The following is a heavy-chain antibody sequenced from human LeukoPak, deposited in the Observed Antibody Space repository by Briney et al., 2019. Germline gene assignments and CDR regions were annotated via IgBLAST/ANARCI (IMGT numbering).Heavy chain of an antibody. CDR2: IYYSGST. J-gene: IGHJ4*02. Sequence: SETLSLTCTVSGGSISSSSYYWGWIRQPPGKGLEWIGSIYYSGSTYYNPPLKSRVTISVDTSKNQFSLKLSSVTAADTAVYYCARRIAVAGRPFDYWGQGTLVTVSS. CDR1: GGSISSSSYY. V-gene: IGHV4-39*01. D-gene: IGHD6-19*01. CDR3: ARRIAVAGRPFDY.